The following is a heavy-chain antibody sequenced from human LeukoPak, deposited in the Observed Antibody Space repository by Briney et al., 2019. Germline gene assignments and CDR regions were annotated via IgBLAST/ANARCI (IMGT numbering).Heavy chain of an antibody. Sequence: GGSLRLSCTASEFTFSSYVMSWVRQAPGKGLEWVAVISYDGSNKYYADSVKGRFTISRDNSKNTLYLQMNSLRAEDTAVYYCARGSDYGDYYFDYWGQGTLVTVSS. CDR3: ARGSDYGDYYFDY. CDR1: EFTFSSYV. J-gene: IGHJ4*02. V-gene: IGHV3-30-3*01. CDR2: ISYDGSNK. D-gene: IGHD4-17*01.